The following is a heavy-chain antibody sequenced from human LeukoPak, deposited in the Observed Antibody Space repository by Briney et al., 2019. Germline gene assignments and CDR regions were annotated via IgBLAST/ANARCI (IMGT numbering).Heavy chain of an antibody. Sequence: GGSLRLSCAASGFTFSSYAMSWVRQAPGKGLEWVSAISGSRGSTYYADSVKGRFTISRDNSKNTLYLQMNSLRAEDTAVYYCAKTHGGGATIKYFQHWGQGTLVTVSS. J-gene: IGHJ1*01. D-gene: IGHD5-12*01. CDR1: GFTFSSYA. V-gene: IGHV3-23*01. CDR3: AKTHGGGATIKYFQH. CDR2: ISGSRGST.